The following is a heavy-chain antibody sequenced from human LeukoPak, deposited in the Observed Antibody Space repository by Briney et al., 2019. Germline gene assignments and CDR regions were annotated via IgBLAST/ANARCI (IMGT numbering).Heavy chain of an antibody. D-gene: IGHD3-9*01. CDR2: IYSGGST. Sequence: GGSLRLSCAASGFTVSSNYMSWVRQAPAKGLEWVSVIYSGGSTYYADSVKGRFTISRDNFKNTLYLQMNSLRAEDTAVYYCARVGYDILTGTFDYWGQGTLVTVSS. V-gene: IGHV3-53*01. CDR1: GFTVSSNY. J-gene: IGHJ4*02. CDR3: ARVGYDILTGTFDY.